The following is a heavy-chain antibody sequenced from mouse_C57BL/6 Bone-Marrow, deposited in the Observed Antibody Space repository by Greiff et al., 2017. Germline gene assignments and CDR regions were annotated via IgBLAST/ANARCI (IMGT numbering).Heavy chain of an antibody. J-gene: IGHJ2*01. CDR1: GYTFTSYW. V-gene: IGHV1-55*01. CDR3: ARGGGYSVRYFDY. Sequence: VQLQQPGAELVKPGASVKMSCKASGYTFTSYWITWVKQRPGQGLEWIGDIYPGSGSTNYNEKFKSKATLTVDTSSSTAYMQLSSLTSEDSAVYYCARGGGYSVRYFDYWGQGTTLTVSS. D-gene: IGHD2-3*01. CDR2: IYPGSGST.